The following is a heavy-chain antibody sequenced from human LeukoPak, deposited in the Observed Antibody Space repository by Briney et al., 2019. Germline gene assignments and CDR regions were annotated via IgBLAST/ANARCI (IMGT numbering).Heavy chain of an antibody. D-gene: IGHD2-21*01. CDR1: GGSISSSSYY. V-gene: IGHV4-39*07. Sequence: SETLSLTCTVSGGSISSSSYYWGWIRQPPGKGLEWIGSIYYSGSTYYNPSLKGRVTISVDTSKNQFSLKLRSVPAADTAVYYCARDDVVVGWFDPWGQGNLVTVSS. J-gene: IGHJ5*02. CDR3: ARDDVVVGWFDP. CDR2: IYYSGST.